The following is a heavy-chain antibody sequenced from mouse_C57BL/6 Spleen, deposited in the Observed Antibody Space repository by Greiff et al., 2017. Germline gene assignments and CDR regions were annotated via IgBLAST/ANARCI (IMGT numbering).Heavy chain of an antibody. Sequence: EVQRVESGGGLVQPGGSLSLSCAASGFTFTDYYMSWVRQPPGKALEWLGFIRNNANGYTTEYSASVKGRFTIYRDNSQRILYLRMNALIAEDSATYYCASSPSQLGLAYWGQGTLVTVSA. J-gene: IGHJ3*01. V-gene: IGHV7-3*01. CDR3: ASSPSQLGLAY. D-gene: IGHD4-1*02. CDR2: IRNNANGYTT. CDR1: GFTFTDYY.